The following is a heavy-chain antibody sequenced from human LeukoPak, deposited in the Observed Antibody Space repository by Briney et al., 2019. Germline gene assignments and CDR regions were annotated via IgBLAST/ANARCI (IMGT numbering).Heavy chain of an antibody. CDR3: ARDRPSIAAAGNWFDP. CDR2: ISAYNGNT. D-gene: IGHD6-13*01. Sequence: ASVTVSCKASGYTFTSYGISWVRQAPGQGLEWMGWISAYNGNTNYAQKLQGRVTMTTDTSTSTAYMELRSLRSDDTAVYYCARDRPSIAAAGNWFDPWGQGTLVTVSS. CDR1: GYTFTSYG. V-gene: IGHV1-18*01. J-gene: IGHJ5*02.